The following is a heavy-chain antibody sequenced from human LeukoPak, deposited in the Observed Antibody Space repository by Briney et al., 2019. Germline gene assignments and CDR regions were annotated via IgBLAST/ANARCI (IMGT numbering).Heavy chain of an antibody. CDR1: GFTFSSYL. V-gene: IGHV3-74*01. D-gene: IGHD7-27*01. CDR3: ANGDLSY. CDR2: ISSDGSST. J-gene: IGHJ4*02. Sequence: GGSLRLSCAASGFTFSSYLMHWVRQAPGKGLVWVSRISSDGSSTNYADSVKGRFTISRDNAKSTLYLQMNSLRAEDTAVYYCANGDLSYWGQGTLATVSS.